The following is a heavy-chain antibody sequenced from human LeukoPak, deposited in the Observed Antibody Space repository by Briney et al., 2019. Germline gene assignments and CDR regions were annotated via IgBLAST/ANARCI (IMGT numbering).Heavy chain of an antibody. V-gene: IGHV3-66*01. Sequence: TGGSLRLSCAASGFTINIHYLSWVRQAPGKGLEWVSVIFSGGSMYYTDSVKGRFTISRDISENTVYLQMSSLGADDTAVYYCASRYCSGGTCAENIWGQGTMVTVSS. CDR1: GFTINIHY. CDR2: IFSGGSM. J-gene: IGHJ3*02. CDR3: ASRYCSGGTCAENI. D-gene: IGHD2-15*01.